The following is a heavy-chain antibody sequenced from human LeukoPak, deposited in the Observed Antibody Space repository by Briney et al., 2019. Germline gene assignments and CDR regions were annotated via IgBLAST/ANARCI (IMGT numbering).Heavy chain of an antibody. CDR3: ARDCDFWSGYYGGGGDY. D-gene: IGHD3-3*01. CDR2: IYHSGST. Sequence: SETLSLTCTVSGYSISSGYYWGWIRQPPGKGLEWSGSIYHSGSTYYNPSLKSRVTMSVDTSKNQFSLKLSSVTAADTAVYYCARDCDFWSGYYGGGGDYWGQGTLVTVSS. J-gene: IGHJ4*02. V-gene: IGHV4-38-2*02. CDR1: GYSISSGYY.